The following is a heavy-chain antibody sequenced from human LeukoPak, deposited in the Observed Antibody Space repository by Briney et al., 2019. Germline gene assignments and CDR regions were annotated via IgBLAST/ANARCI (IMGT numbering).Heavy chain of an antibody. CDR1: GGSFSGYY. CDR2: INHSGST. V-gene: IGHV4-34*01. CDR3: ARGKRTAMVPFDY. Sequence: SETLSLTCAVYGGSFSGYYWSWIRQPPGKGLEWIGEINHSGSTNYNPSLKSRVTISVDTSKNQFSLKLSSVTAADTAVSYCARGKRTAMVPFDYWGQGTLVSVSS. D-gene: IGHD5-18*01. J-gene: IGHJ4*02.